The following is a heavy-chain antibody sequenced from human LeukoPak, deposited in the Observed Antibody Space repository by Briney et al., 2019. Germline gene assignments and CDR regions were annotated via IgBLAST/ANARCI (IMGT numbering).Heavy chain of an antibody. CDR3: ASGRPLGFDY. D-gene: IGHD1-26*01. Sequence: RASETLSLTCTVSGDSISSYYWTWIRQPPGKGLERIGYIYYSGTTNYNPSLKSRVTISVDTSKNQFSLKLSSVTAADTAVYYCASGRPLGFDYWGQGTLVTVSS. J-gene: IGHJ4*02. CDR1: GDSISSYY. V-gene: IGHV4-59*01. CDR2: IYYSGTT.